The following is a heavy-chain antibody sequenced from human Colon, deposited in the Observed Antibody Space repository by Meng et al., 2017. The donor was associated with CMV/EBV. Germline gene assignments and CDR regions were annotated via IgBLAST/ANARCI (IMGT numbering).Heavy chain of an antibody. J-gene: IGHJ5*02. V-gene: IGHV4-4*07. D-gene: IGHD3-10*01. Sequence: VQLQDVGPGLVKPPETLSPTCTVSGGYLNDFYGNWIRQPVGKGLEWIGRIFPTGSAYYNSSLNSRVTMSVDTSKNQFSLKLTSVSAADTAVYYCARDSDGSGTFSYWFDPWGQGTLVTVSS. CDR3: ARDSDGSGTFSYWFDP. CDR2: IFPTGSA. CDR1: GGYLNDFY.